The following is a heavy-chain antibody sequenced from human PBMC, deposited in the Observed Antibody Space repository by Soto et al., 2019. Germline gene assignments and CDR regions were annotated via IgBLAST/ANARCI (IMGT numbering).Heavy chain of an antibody. D-gene: IGHD1-26*01. J-gene: IGHJ4*02. Sequence: SETLSLTCAVYGKPLSGYYWSWIRQPPGKALEWIGEINHSGNTTYNPSLKSRVTISVDTSKNQLFLNLSSVTAADTAMYFCARHHVRGRTIAGAAEFWGQGTLVTV. CDR3: ARHHVRGRTIAGAAEF. CDR1: GKPLSGYY. V-gene: IGHV4-34*01. CDR2: INHSGNT.